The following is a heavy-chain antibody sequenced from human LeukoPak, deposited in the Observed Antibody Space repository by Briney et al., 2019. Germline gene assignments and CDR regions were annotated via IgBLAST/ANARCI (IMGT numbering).Heavy chain of an antibody. D-gene: IGHD6-13*01. CDR1: GFAFSSYS. CDR2: ISSSSSTR. V-gene: IGHV3-48*01. CDR3: ASLAAAGLPCR. J-gene: IGHJ4*02. Sequence: GGSLRLSCAASGFAFSSYSMNWVRQAPGQGLEWVSYISSSSSTRYYADSVKGRFTISRDNAKNSLYLQMNSLRADDTAVYYCASLAAAGLPCRWGQGTLVTVSS.